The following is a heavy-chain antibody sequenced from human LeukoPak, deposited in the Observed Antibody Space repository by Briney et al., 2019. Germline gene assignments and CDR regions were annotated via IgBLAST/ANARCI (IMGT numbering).Heavy chain of an antibody. Sequence: GGSLRLSCAASGLTFSTSPMNWVRLAPGNRLEWVSTSGTSGHTYYADSVKDRFTNSRDNSKSTLSLQMASRRVEDTSVYYCAAKTPGNYPYDYGGQGTLVTVSP. V-gene: IGHV3-23*01. CDR1: GLTFSTSP. CDR2: SGTSGHT. D-gene: IGHD3-22*01. J-gene: IGHJ4*02. CDR3: AAKTPGNYPYDY.